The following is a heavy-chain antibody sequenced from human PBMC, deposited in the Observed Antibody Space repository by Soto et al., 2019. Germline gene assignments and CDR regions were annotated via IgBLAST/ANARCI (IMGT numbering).Heavy chain of an antibody. CDR1: GCTFSSDA. Sequence: ASVKFSCKASGCTFSSDAVSWVRQAPGQGLECMGGLIPIVGTTHYAQKLQGRVTITAXXXXNXXXMXLXXLRXDXTAVYYCARASGDVSGWYYFDYWGQGTLVAVSS. V-gene: IGHV1-69*13. J-gene: IGHJ4*02. D-gene: IGHD6-19*01. CDR2: LIPIVGTT. CDR3: ARASGDVSGWYYFDY.